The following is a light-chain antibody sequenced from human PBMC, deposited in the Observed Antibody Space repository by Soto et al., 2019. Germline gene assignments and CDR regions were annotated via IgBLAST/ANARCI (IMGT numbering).Light chain of an antibody. Sequence: EIVMTQSPSTLSVSPGERSALSCRASENVYSYLAWYRQAPGQPPSLLIYDASNRAAGVPARFSGSGSGTDFTLTISSLEPEDFAVYYCQQRSDWPRTFGQGTRWIS. V-gene: IGKV3-11*01. J-gene: IGKJ1*01. CDR3: QQRSDWPRT. CDR1: ENVYSY. CDR2: DAS.